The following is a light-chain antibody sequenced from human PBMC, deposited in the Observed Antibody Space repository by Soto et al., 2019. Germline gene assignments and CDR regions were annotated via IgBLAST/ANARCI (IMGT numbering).Light chain of an antibody. CDR2: DAS. CDR1: QSISSW. CDR3: KQYNRYSKT. V-gene: IGKV1-5*01. Sequence: DIQMTQSPSTLSASVGDRVTITCRASQSISSWLAWYQQKPGKAPKLLIYDASSLESGVPSRFSGSGSGTEFTLTISSLQPDDFATYYCKQYNRYSKTFGQGTKVDIK. J-gene: IGKJ1*01.